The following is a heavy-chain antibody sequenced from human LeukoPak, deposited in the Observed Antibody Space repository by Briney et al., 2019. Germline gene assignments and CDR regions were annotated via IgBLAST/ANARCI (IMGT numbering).Heavy chain of an antibody. CDR3: ARDRGAFDI. CDR2: INWNGGSK. CDR1: GFTFSSYA. J-gene: IGHJ3*02. D-gene: IGHD3-10*01. Sequence: GGSLRLSCAASGFTFSSYAMSWVRQAPGKGLEWVSGINWNGGSKGYADSVKGRFTISRDNAKNSLYLQMNSLRAEDTALYYCARDRGAFDIWGQGTMVTVSS. V-gene: IGHV3-20*04.